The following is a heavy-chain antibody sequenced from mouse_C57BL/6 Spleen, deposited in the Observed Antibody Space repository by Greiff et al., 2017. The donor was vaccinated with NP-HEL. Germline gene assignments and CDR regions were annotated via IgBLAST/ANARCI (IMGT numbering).Heavy chain of an antibody. CDR2: INYDGSST. Sequence: EVQVVESEGGLVQPGSSMKLSCTASGFTFSDYYMAWVRQVPEKGLEWVANINYDGSSTYYLDSLKSRFIISRDNAKNILYLQMSSLKSEDTATYYCARDLYYGNYWYFDVWGTGTTVTVSS. CDR1: GFTFSDYY. J-gene: IGHJ1*03. CDR3: ARDLYYGNYWYFDV. D-gene: IGHD2-1*01. V-gene: IGHV5-16*01.